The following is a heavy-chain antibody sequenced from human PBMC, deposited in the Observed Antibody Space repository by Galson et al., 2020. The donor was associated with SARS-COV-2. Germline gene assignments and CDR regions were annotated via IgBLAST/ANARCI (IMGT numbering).Heavy chain of an antibody. Sequence: GSLRLSCAASGFTFSSYSMNWVRQAPGKGLEWVSSISSSVSSVSYADAVKGRFTISRDNAKNSLSLQMNSLRAEDTAVYYCVRDHSYGYMGWFDPWGQGILVTVSS. V-gene: IGHV3-21*01. D-gene: IGHD5-18*01. CDR2: ISSSVSSV. CDR1: GFTFSSYS. CDR3: VRDHSYGYMGWFDP. J-gene: IGHJ5*02.